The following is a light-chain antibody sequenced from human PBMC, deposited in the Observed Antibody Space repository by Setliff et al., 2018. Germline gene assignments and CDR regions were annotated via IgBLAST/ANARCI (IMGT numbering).Light chain of an antibody. V-gene: IGLV2-14*03. CDR3: SSYLSSGKHVV. Sequence: QSALTQPAYVSGSPGQSITIPCTGTSSDVGDYNYVSWYQQHPGKAPKLMIYDVTNRPSGISNRFSGSKSDNTASLTISGLQAEDEADYYCSSYLSSGKHVVFGGGTKVTVL. CDR1: SSDVGDYNY. CDR2: DVT. J-gene: IGLJ2*01.